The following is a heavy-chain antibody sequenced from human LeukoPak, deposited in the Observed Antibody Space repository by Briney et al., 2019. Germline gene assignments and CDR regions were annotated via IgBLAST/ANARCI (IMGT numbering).Heavy chain of an antibody. D-gene: IGHD5-18*01. CDR3: AKRYSYGCFDY. V-gene: IGHV3-23*01. CDR2: ISAGGGST. J-gene: IGHJ4*02. Sequence: GGSLRLSCAASGFTFSSYGMSWVRQAPGKGLEWVSVISAGGGSTYYADSVKGRFTISRDNSKNTLHLQMNSLRAEDTAVYYCAKRYSYGCFDYWGQGTLVTVSS. CDR1: GFTFSSYG.